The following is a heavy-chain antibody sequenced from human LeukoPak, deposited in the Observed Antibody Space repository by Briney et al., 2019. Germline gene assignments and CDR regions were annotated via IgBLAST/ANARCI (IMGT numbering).Heavy chain of an antibody. CDR3: ARDLANGSPDAFDI. J-gene: IGHJ3*02. CDR2: INPNSGGT. V-gene: IGHV1-2*02. CDR1: GYTFTGYY. Sequence: GASVKVSCKASGYTFTGYYMHWVRQAPGQGLEWMGWINPNSGGTNYAQKFQGRVTMTRDMSTSTDYMELSSLRSEDTAVYYCARDLANGSPDAFDIWGQGTMVTVSS. D-gene: IGHD2-8*01.